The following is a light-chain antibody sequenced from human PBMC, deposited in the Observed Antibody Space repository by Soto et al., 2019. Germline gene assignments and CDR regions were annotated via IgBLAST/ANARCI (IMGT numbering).Light chain of an antibody. CDR2: GAS. J-gene: IGKJ4*01. CDR1: QSVRSN. Sequence: EIVMTQSPATLSVSPGESATLYCRASQSVRSNLAWYQQKPGQAPRLLIYGASTRATGIPARFSGSGSGTEFTLTISGLQSEDFAVYYCHQYNMWPPLIFGGGTKVEIK. CDR3: HQYNMWPPLI. V-gene: IGKV3-15*01.